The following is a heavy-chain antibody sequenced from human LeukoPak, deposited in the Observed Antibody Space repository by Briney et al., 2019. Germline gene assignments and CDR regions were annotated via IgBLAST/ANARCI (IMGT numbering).Heavy chain of an antibody. Sequence: SVKVSCKAFGGTFSRYAFSWVRQAPGQGLEWMGRIIPIFGTENYAQKFQGRVTITTDESTSTAYMELSSLRSEDTAVYYCARGDGYGYNWFDSWGQGTLVTVSS. J-gene: IGHJ5*01. V-gene: IGHV1-69*05. CDR2: IIPIFGTE. CDR3: ARGDGYGYNWFDS. CDR1: GGTFSRYA. D-gene: IGHD5-24*01.